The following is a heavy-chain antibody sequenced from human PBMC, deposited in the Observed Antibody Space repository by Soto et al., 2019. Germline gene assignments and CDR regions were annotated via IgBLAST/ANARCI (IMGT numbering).Heavy chain of an antibody. D-gene: IGHD6-13*01. Sequence: SETLSLTCAVSGYSISSGYYWGWIRQPPGKGLEWIGSIYHSGSTYYNPSLKSRVTISVDTSKNQFSLKLSSVTAADTAVYYCARGLVRTDGKVGWFDPWGQGTLVTVSS. J-gene: IGHJ5*02. CDR2: IYHSGST. CDR1: GYSISSGYY. CDR3: ARGLVRTDGKVGWFDP. V-gene: IGHV4-38-2*01.